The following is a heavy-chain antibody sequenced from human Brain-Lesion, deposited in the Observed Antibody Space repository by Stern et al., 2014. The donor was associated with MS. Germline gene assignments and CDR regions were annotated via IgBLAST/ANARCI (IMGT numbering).Heavy chain of an antibody. V-gene: IGHV4-39*01. D-gene: IGHD1-26*01. CDR3: AGHDRAPRLSQLYSARDRGPGYFDY. J-gene: IGHJ4*02. CDR1: GGSISSSTYY. CDR2: IHYSGFT. Sequence: QVQLVQSGPGLVKPSETLSLTCTVSGGSISSSTYYWDWIRQPPGKGLEWIGNIHYSGFTYYNPSLKSRVTISVDTSKNQFSLKLSSVPAADPAIYYCAGHDRAPRLSQLYSARDRGPGYFDYWGQGTLVTVSS.